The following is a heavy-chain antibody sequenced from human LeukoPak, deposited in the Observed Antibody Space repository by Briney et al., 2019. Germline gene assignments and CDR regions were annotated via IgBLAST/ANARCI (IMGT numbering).Heavy chain of an antibody. CDR2: ISSNGGST. Sequence: HPGGSLRLSCTASGFTFSSYAMNWVRQAPGKGLEYVSAISSNGGSTYYADSVKGRFTISRDNSKNTLYLQMSSLRAEDTAVYYCVKDSGWDRTYYDILTGYLTHWNYYYGMDVWGQGTTVTVSS. CDR1: GFTFSSYA. J-gene: IGHJ6*02. CDR3: VKDSGWDRTYYDILTGYLTHWNYYYGMDV. D-gene: IGHD3-9*01. V-gene: IGHV3-64D*06.